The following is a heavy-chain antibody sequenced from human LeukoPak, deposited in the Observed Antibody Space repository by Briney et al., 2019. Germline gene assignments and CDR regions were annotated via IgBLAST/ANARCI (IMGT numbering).Heavy chain of an antibody. CDR3: AKALELQSYYGMDV. CDR2: ISASGGRT. Sequence: GGSLRLSCAASGFTFSSYAMSWVRQAPGKGLEWVSAISASGGRTDYADSVKGRFTISRDNSKNTLYLQMNSLRAEDTAVYDCAKALELQSYYGMDVWGQGTTVTVSS. V-gene: IGHV3-23*01. CDR1: GFTFSSYA. J-gene: IGHJ6*02. D-gene: IGHD1-7*01.